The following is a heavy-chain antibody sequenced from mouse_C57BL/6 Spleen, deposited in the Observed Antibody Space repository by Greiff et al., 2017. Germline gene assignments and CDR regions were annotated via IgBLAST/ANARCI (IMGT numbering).Heavy chain of an antibody. J-gene: IGHJ3*01. Sequence: EVKVEESGEGLVKPGGSLKLSCAASGFTFSSYAMSWVRQTPAKRLEWVAYIRSGGDYNYYADTVKGRFTISRDNARNPLYLQMSKLKSEDTAVYYCTRVESIYYDYDNWFAYWGQGTLVTVSA. CDR3: TRVESIYYDYDNWFAY. D-gene: IGHD2-4*01. CDR1: GFTFSSYA. CDR2: IRSGGDYN. V-gene: IGHV5-9-1*02.